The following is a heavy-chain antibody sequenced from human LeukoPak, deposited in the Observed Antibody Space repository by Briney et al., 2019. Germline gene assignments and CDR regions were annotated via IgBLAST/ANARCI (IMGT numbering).Heavy chain of an antibody. Sequence: SQTLSLTCTVSGNSISSGDNYWSWIRQPAGKGLEWIGRIYTSGSTNYNPSLKSRVTISVDTSKNQFSLNLSSVTAADTAVYYCARTILGDYYMDVWGKGTTVTISS. V-gene: IGHV4-61*02. D-gene: IGHD3-9*01. CDR3: ARTILGDYYMDV. J-gene: IGHJ6*03. CDR1: GNSISSGDNY. CDR2: IYTSGST.